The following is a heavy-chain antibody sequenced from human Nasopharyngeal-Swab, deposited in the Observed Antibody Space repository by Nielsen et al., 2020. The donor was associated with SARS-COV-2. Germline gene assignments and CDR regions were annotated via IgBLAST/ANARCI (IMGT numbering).Heavy chain of an antibody. Sequence: LRLSCTVSGGSISSGGYYWSWIRQHPGKGPEWIGYIYYSGSTYYNPSLKSRVTISVDTSKNQFSLKLSSVTAADTAVYYCARAVAGRNWYFDLWGRGTLVTVSS. J-gene: IGHJ2*01. D-gene: IGHD6-19*01. V-gene: IGHV4-31*03. CDR1: GGSISSGGYY. CDR3: ARAVAGRNWYFDL. CDR2: IYYSGST.